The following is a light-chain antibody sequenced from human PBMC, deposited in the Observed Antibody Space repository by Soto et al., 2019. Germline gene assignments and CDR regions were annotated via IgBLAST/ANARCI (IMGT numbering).Light chain of an antibody. CDR1: QTISTY. CDR2: AAS. Sequence: DIQMTQSPSYLSASVGDRVTITCRASQTISTYLNWYQQRPGKAPKVLIYAASSLQSGVPSRFSGSGSGTEFTLTISGLQHEDFATYYCQQGSSSPLTFGGGTRVEI. J-gene: IGKJ4*01. CDR3: QQGSSSPLT. V-gene: IGKV1-39*01.